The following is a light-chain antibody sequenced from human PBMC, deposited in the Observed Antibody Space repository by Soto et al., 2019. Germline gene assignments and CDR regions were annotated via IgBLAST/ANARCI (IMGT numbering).Light chain of an antibody. CDR1: SSDIGAYNY. J-gene: IGLJ2*01. Sequence: QSALTQPASVSGSPGQSITISCTGTSSDIGAYNYVSWYQHHPGKAPKFMMYEVSYRPSGVSNRFSGSKSGNTASLPISGLQAEDEADYYCSSYTSTSTVLFGGGTKLTVL. CDR2: EVS. V-gene: IGLV2-14*01. CDR3: SSYTSTSTVL.